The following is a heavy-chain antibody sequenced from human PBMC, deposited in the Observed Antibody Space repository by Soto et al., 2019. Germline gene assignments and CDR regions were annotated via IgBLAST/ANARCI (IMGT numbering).Heavy chain of an antibody. J-gene: IGHJ4*02. Sequence: QVQLVQSGAEVKKPGSSVKVSCKASGGTFSSYAISWVRQAPGQGLEWMGGIIPIFGTANYAQKFQGRVTITADESTSTAYMELSSLRSDDTAVYYCARDSGEYYYDSSGYFFNWGQGTLVTVSS. V-gene: IGHV1-69*01. CDR3: ARDSGEYYYDSSGYFFN. CDR2: IIPIFGTA. D-gene: IGHD3-22*01. CDR1: GGTFSSYA.